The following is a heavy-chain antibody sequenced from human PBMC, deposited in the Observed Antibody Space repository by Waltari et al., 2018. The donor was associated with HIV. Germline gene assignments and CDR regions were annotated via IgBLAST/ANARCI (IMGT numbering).Heavy chain of an antibody. CDR1: GFTFSDYY. J-gene: IGHJ6*02. CDR3: ARGGSYSSSVRNGMDV. CDR2: MSSSSSYR. Sequence: QVQLVESGGGLVKPGGSLRLSCAASGFTFSDYYMSWIRQAPGKGLEWVSYMSSSSSYRNHADSVKGRFTISRDNAKNSLYLQMNSLRAEDTAVYYCARGGSYSSSVRNGMDVWGQGTTVTVSS. D-gene: IGHD6-6*01. V-gene: IGHV3-11*05.